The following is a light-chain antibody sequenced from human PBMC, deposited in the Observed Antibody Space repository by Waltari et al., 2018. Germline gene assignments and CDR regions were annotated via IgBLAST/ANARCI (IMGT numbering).Light chain of an antibody. CDR3: AAWDDSLNGRWV. J-gene: IGLJ2*01. CDR1: SSNIGSNV. CDR2: RND. Sequence: QSVLTQPPSESGTPGQRVTISCSGSSSNIGSNVVNWYQQVSGTTPKLLIYRNDQRPSGVPDRISASKSGSSASLAISGLQSEDEAHYYCAAWDDSLNGRWVFGGGTKLTVL. V-gene: IGLV1-44*01.